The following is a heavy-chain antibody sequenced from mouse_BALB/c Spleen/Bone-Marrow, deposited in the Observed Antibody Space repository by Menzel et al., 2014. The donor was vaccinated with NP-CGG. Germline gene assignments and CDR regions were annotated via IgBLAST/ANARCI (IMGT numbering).Heavy chain of an antibody. CDR2: IDSANGNT. Sequence: VQLQQSGAELVKPGASVKLSCTASGFNVKDTHMHWVKQRPEQGLEWIGRIDSANGNTKYDPKFQGKATITADTSSNTAYLQLSSLTSEDTAVYYCARWGKLGRGYFDVWGAGTTVTVSS. V-gene: IGHV14-3*02. CDR3: ARWGKLGRGYFDV. D-gene: IGHD4-1*01. CDR1: GFNVKDTH. J-gene: IGHJ1*01.